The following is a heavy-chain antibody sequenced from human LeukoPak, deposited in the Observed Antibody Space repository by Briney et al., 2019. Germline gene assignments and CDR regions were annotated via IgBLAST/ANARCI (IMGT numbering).Heavy chain of an antibody. CDR2: IYYSGST. Sequence: SETLSLTCTVSGCSISSSSYYWGWIRQPPGKGLEWIGSIYYSGSTYYNPSLKSRVTISVDTSKNQFSLKLSSVTAADTAVYYCARPEMETIPHFDYWGQGTLVTVSS. D-gene: IGHD5-24*01. V-gene: IGHV4-39*01. CDR3: ARPEMETIPHFDY. CDR1: GCSISSSSYY. J-gene: IGHJ4*02.